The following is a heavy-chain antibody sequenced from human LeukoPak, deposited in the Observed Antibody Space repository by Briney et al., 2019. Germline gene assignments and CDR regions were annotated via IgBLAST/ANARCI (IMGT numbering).Heavy chain of an antibody. J-gene: IGHJ3*02. D-gene: IGHD3-10*01. CDR1: GFNFISYS. Sequence: GGSLRLSCEASGFNFISYSIGWVRQAPGKGLEWVASISGRSVFISYSDSVKGRFTISRDNAKNSLFLQLSSLRPEDTAVYYCTRDQGVRYAFDIWGQGSVVTVSS. V-gene: IGHV3-21*01. CDR2: ISGRSVFI. CDR3: TRDQGVRYAFDI.